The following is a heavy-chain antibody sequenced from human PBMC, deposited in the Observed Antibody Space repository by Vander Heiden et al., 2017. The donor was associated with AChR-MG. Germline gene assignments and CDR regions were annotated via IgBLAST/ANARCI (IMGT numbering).Heavy chain of an antibody. Sequence: QVQLQESGPGLVKPSETLSLTCAVSGYSLSSGYYWGWIRQPPGKGLEWIGSIYHSGSTYYNPSLKRRVTISVDTSKNQFSLKLSSVTAANTAVYYCARDQEGIVGAEYNWFDPWGQGTLVTVSS. CDR2: IYHSGST. CDR1: GYSLSSGYY. D-gene: IGHD1-26*01. V-gene: IGHV4-38-2*02. CDR3: ARDQEGIVGAEYNWFDP. J-gene: IGHJ5*02.